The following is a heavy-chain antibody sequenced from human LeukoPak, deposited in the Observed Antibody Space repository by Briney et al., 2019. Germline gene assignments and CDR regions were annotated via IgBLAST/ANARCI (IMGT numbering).Heavy chain of an antibody. D-gene: IGHD2-2*01. Sequence: GGSLKISCKGSGYSFTSYWISWVRRMPGKGLEWMGWIVPSDSYTNYSPSFQGHVTISADKSISTAYLQWSSLKASDTAMYYCARQVVVVPAAISNYYYGMDVWGQGTTVTVSS. CDR2: IVPSDSYT. V-gene: IGHV5-10-1*01. CDR3: ARQVVVVPAAISNYYYGMDV. J-gene: IGHJ6*02. CDR1: GYSFTSYW.